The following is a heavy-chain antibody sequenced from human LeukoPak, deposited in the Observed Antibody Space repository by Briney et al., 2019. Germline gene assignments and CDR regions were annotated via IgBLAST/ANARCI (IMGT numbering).Heavy chain of an antibody. CDR2: MYLSGTT. J-gene: IGHJ4*02. Sequence: PSETLSLTCTVSGDSINSLDLWSWVRQPPGKGLEWIGEMYLSGTTHSNPSVKSRVTISIDKSKDQFFLNLSSVTAADTAVYYCAGLVGRYSSGLYYYYFDYWGQGTLVTVSS. V-gene: IGHV4-4*02. CDR1: GDSINSLDL. CDR3: AGLVGRYSSGLYYYYFDY. D-gene: IGHD3-22*01.